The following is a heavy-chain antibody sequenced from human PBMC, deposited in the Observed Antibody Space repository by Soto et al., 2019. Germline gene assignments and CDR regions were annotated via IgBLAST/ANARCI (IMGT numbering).Heavy chain of an antibody. CDR1: GGTFSSYA. V-gene: IGHV1-69*13. CDR2: IIPIFGTE. Sequence: ASVKVSCKASGGTFSSYAISWVRQAPGQGLEWMGGIIPIFGTENYAQKFQGRVTITGDESTSTAYMDLSSLRSEDTAVYYCARDRLYCSSTSCYVGSFDSWGQGTMVTVSS. J-gene: IGHJ3*02. D-gene: IGHD2-2*01. CDR3: ARDRLYCSSTSCYVGSFDS.